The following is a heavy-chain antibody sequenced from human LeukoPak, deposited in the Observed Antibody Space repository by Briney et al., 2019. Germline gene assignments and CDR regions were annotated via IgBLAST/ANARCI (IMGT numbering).Heavy chain of an antibody. CDR1: GFTFTSYN. CDR3: ARLTEDAYIWGNYRYIDY. V-gene: IGHV3-21*01. D-gene: IGHD3-16*02. J-gene: IGHJ4*02. Sequence: PGGSLRLSCAASGFTFTSYNMNWVRQAPGKGLEWVSSISSSSSYINYADSVKGRFTISRDNAKNSLYMQMNSLRVEDTAVFYCARLTEDAYIWGNYRYIDYWGQGTLVTVSS. CDR2: ISSSSSYI.